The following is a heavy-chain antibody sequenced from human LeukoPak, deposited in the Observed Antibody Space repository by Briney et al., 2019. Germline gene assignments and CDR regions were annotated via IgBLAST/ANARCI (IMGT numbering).Heavy chain of an antibody. V-gene: IGHV3-53*01. CDR3: ARGRFLSGYLDAFDI. D-gene: IGHD3-22*01. CDR1: GFTVNNKY. J-gene: IGHJ3*02. CDR2: IYNDGRT. Sequence: GGSLRLSCAASGFTVNNKYMTWVRQAPGKGLEWVSLIYNDGRTYYADSVKGRCTISRDNLKNVLYLQMNSLKVEDTALYYCARGRFLSGYLDAFDIWGQGTVVTVSS.